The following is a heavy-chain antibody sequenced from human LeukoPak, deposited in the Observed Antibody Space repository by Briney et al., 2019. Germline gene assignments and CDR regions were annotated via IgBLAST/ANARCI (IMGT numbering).Heavy chain of an antibody. CDR2: ISYDGSNK. J-gene: IGHJ4*02. V-gene: IGHV3-30-3*01. Sequence: GRSLRLSCAASGFTFSSYAMHWVRQAPGKGLEWVALISYDGSNKYYADSVKGRFTISRDNSKNTLCLQMNSLRAEDTAVYYCARTYYYDSSGYSNPSGYWGKATLVTVSS. D-gene: IGHD3-22*01. CDR1: GFTFSSYA. CDR3: ARTYYYDSSGYSNPSGY.